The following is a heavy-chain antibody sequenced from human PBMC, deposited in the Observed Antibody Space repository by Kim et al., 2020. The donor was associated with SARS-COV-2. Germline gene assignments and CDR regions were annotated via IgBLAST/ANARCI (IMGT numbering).Heavy chain of an antibody. V-gene: IGHV3-23*01. CDR1: GFTFSSYA. CDR3: AKWYYYDSSGYYGLYYFDY. Sequence: GGSLRLSCAASGFTFSSYAMSWVRQAPGKGLEWVSAISGSGGSTYYADSVKGRFTISRDNSKNTLYLQMNSLRAEDTAVYYCAKWYYYDSSGYYGLYYFDYWGQGTLVTVSS. J-gene: IGHJ4*02. D-gene: IGHD3-22*01. CDR2: ISGSGGST.